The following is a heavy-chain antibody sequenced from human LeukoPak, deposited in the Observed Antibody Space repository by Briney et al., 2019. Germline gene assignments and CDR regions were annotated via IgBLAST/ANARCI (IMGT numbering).Heavy chain of an antibody. D-gene: IGHD3-16*01. V-gene: IGHV3-7*03. CDR2: ITHNGNVN. Sequence: GGSLRLSCAASGFTFSSYWMNWARQAPGKGLEWVASITHNGNVNYYVDSVKGRFTISRDNAKNSLYLQMSNLRAEDTAVYFCARGGGLDVWGQGATVTVSS. CDR1: GFTFSSYW. J-gene: IGHJ6*02. CDR3: ARGGGLDV.